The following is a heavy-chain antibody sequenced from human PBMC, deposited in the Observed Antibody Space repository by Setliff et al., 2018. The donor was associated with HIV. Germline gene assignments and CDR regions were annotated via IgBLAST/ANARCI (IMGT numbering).Heavy chain of an antibody. Sequence: GGSLRLSCAASGLSVSTSYMSWVRQAPGKGLEWVALIYYDGSTEYYADSVKGRFTISRDNSKNTLYLQMNSLRVEDTAVYYCAKERYIYGALNYFDYWGQGTMVTVSS. D-gene: IGHD5-18*01. CDR3: AKERYIYGALNYFDY. J-gene: IGHJ4*02. CDR2: IYYDGSTE. V-gene: IGHV3-30*18. CDR1: GLSVSTSY.